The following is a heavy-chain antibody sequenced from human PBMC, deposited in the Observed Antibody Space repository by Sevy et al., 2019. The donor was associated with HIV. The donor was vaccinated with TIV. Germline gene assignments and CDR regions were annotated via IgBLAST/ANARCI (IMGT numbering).Heavy chain of an antibody. CDR3: ASHYYDTTGYYYPLDY. CDR1: GFTFSTYA. D-gene: IGHD3-22*01. J-gene: IGHJ4*02. Sequence: GSLRLSCTASGFTFSTYAMYWVRQAPGKGLEWVAVISDDGNNKDYADSVKGRFTVSRDNSKNTLYLQMYSLRAEDTAVYYRASHYYDTTGYYYPLDYWGQGTLVTVSS. V-gene: IGHV3-30*04. CDR2: ISDDGNNK.